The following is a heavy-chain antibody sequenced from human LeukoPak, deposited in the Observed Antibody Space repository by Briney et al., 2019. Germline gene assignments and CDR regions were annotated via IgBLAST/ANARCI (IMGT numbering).Heavy chain of an antibody. J-gene: IGHJ5*02. Sequence: GGSLRLSRAASGFTFSISSMNWVRQAPGKGLEWVSYISSSSSNIYYADSVKGRFTISRDNAKNSLYLQMNSLRVEDTAVYYCARDGSPNWFDPWGQGTLVTVSS. CDR2: ISSSSSNI. CDR3: ARDGSPNWFDP. V-gene: IGHV3-48*01. CDR1: GFTFSISS. D-gene: IGHD6-13*01.